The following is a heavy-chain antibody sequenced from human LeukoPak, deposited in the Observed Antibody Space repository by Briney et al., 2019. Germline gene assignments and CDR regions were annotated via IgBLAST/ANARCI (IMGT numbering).Heavy chain of an antibody. D-gene: IGHD3-22*01. CDR3: ARECLMVTTGYDRFDF. V-gene: IGHV4-34*01. CDR2: INYSGST. J-gene: IGHJ4*02. Sequence: SDTLSLTCAVYGGSFSGYYWSWIRQPPGKELKSIGEINYSGSTNYNPSLKSRVTISVDTSKNQFSLKLSSVTAADTAVYYCARECLMVTTGYDRFDFWGQGTLVTVSS. CDR1: GGSFSGYY.